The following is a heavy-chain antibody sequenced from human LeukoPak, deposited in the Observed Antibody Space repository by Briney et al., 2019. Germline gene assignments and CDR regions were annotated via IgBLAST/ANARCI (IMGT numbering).Heavy chain of an antibody. D-gene: IGHD3-10*01. J-gene: IGHJ4*02. CDR3: ARDGRVKFDY. Sequence: PSETLSLTCTVSGGSISSGSYYWSWIRQPAGKGLEWIGRIYTSGSTNYNPSLKSRVTISVDTSRNQFSLKLSSVTAADTAVYYCARDGRVKFDYWGQGTLVTVSS. CDR1: GGSISSGSYY. CDR2: IYTSGST. V-gene: IGHV4-61*02.